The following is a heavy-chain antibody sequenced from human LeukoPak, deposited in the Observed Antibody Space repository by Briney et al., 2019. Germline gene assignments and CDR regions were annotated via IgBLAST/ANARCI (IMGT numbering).Heavy chain of an antibody. Sequence: SETLSLTCTVSGGSISSYYWGRIRQPPGKGLEWIGSIYYSGSTYYNPSLRSRVTISVDTSKNQFSLKLSSVTAADTAVYYCASAPSWYFDYWGQGTLVTVSS. J-gene: IGHJ4*02. CDR1: GGSISSYY. CDR2: IYYSGST. CDR3: ASAPSWYFDY. D-gene: IGHD2-15*01. V-gene: IGHV4-39*01.